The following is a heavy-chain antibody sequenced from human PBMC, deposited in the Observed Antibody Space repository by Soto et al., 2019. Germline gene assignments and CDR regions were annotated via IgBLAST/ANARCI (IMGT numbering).Heavy chain of an antibody. J-gene: IGHJ4*02. CDR3: ARVWDYDEFYFVY. CDR2: IYYSGST. CDR1: GGSIASAEYY. V-gene: IGHV4-31*03. D-gene: IGHD4-17*01. Sequence: QVQLQESGPGLVKPSQTLSLTCTVSGGSIASAEYYWSWIRQHPWKGLEWIGYIYYSGSTYYNPSLTCRLTIYFDSSKNQFSLRLSSVTAADTAVYYCARVWDYDEFYFVYWGQGTLVTVSS.